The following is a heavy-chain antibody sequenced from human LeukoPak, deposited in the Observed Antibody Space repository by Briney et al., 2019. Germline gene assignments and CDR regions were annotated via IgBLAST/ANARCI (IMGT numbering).Heavy chain of an antibody. V-gene: IGHV1-69*13. J-gene: IGHJ6*02. CDR2: IIPIFNTK. Sequence: SVKVSCKASGGTLSTYSISWVRQAPGQGLEWMGGIIPIFNTKNYAQRFQDRVILTADESTNTAYMELSSLRSEDTAVYYCARGNSRWSTPSSSYYYRMDVWGQGTTVAVSS. CDR3: ARGNSRWSTPSSSYYYRMDV. CDR1: GGTLSTYS. D-gene: IGHD4-23*01.